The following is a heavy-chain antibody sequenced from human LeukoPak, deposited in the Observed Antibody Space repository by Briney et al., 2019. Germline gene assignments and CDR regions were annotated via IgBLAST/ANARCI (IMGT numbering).Heavy chain of an antibody. D-gene: IGHD6-13*01. J-gene: IGHJ4*02. CDR2: IYYSGST. Sequence: SSETLSLTCTVSGGSISSSSYYWGWIRQPPGKGLEWIGSIYYSGSTYYNPSLKSRVTISVDTSKNQFSLKLSSVTAADTAVYYCARSFQYSSSPHLGYWGQGTLVTVSS. CDR1: GGSISSSSYY. CDR3: ARSFQYSSSPHLGY. V-gene: IGHV4-39*01.